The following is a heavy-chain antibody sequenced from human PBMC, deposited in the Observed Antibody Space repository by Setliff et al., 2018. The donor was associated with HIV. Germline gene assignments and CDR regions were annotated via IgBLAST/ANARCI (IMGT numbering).Heavy chain of an antibody. D-gene: IGHD3-22*01. CDR1: GYTFTVYY. J-gene: IGHJ3*02. Sequence: ASVKVSCKASGYTFTVYYMHWVRQAPGQGFEWMGWINPNSGGTNYAQKFQGRVTMTRDASISTTYVELSRLRFDDTAVYYCARTQAGSPDTNTTIVGTIMDAFDIWGQGTMVTVSS. V-gene: IGHV1-2*02. CDR2: INPNSGGT. CDR3: ARTQAGSPDTNTTIVGTIMDAFDI.